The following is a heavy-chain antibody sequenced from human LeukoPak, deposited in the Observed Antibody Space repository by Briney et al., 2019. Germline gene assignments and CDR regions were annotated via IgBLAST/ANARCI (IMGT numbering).Heavy chain of an antibody. V-gene: IGHV4-59*01. Sequence: SETLSLTCTVSGGSISSYYWSWIRQPPEKGLEWIGYIYYSGSTNYNPSLKSRVTISVDTSKNQFSLKLSSVTAADTAVYYCASGYSSSWPLDYWGQGTLVTVSS. D-gene: IGHD6-13*01. J-gene: IGHJ4*02. CDR1: GGSISSYY. CDR2: IYYSGST. CDR3: ASGYSSSWPLDY.